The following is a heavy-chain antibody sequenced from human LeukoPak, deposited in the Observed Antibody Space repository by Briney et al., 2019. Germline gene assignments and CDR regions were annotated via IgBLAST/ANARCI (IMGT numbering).Heavy chain of an antibody. CDR2: FHRSGIP. V-gene: IGHV4-4*02. CDR3: AREILGGFNPGAY. J-gene: IGHJ4*02. Sequence: SETLSLTCTVPLDSTTSNFWSWVRQPPGKGLEWIGEFHRSGIPNYNPSLQSRVTISIDRSRNQIALELSSVTAADTAVYYCAREILGGFNPGAYWGQGTLVTVSS. CDR1: LDSTTSNF. D-gene: IGHD1-14*01.